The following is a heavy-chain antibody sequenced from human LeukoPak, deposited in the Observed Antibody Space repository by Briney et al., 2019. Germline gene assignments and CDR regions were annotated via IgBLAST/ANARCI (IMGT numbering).Heavy chain of an antibody. J-gene: IGHJ4*02. CDR2: IWYDGSNK. CDR3: AKVIGYSYGPVFDY. CDR1: GFTFSSYG. V-gene: IGHV3-33*06. D-gene: IGHD5-18*01. Sequence: PGRSLRLSCAASGFTFSSYGMHWVRQAPGKGLEWVAVIWYDGSNKYYADSVKGRFTISRDNSKNTLYLQMNSLRAEDTAVYYCAKVIGYSYGPVFDYLGQGTLVTVSS.